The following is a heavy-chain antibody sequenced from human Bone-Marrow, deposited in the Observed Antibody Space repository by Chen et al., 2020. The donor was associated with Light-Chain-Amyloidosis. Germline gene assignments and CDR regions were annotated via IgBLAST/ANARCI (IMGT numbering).Heavy chain of an antibody. D-gene: IGHD5-12*01. Sequence: EVQLEQSGPEVKKPGESLKISCKGPGYTFPNYWIGWVRQMPGKGLEWMGVIYPDDSDARYSPSFERQVTISADKSITTAYLQWRSLKASDTAMYYCARRRDGYNVDYWGQGTLVTVSS. V-gene: IGHV5-51*01. CDR3: ARRRDGYNVDY. CDR2: IYPDDSDA. CDR1: GYTFPNYW. J-gene: IGHJ4*02.